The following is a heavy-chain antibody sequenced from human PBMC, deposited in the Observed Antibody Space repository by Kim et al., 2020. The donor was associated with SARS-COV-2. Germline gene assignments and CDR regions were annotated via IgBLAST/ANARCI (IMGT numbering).Heavy chain of an antibody. Sequence: GGSLRLSCAASGFSFSNYAMHWVRQAAGKGPEWVAVISDDGSNIYYAESVKGRFTFSRDNSKNTLYLQMNYLRPEDTAVYYCARVPGYSCFNYGPYYFDFWPRDPVVAVSA. D-gene: IGHD5-12*01. J-gene: IGHJ4*02. V-gene: IGHV3-30*04. CDR1: GFSFSNYA. CDR2: ISDDGSNI. CDR3: ARVPGYSCFNYGPYYFDF.